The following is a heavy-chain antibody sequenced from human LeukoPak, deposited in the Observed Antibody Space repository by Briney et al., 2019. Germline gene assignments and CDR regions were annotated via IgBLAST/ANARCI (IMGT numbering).Heavy chain of an antibody. Sequence: SVKVSCKASGGTFSSYAISWVRQARGQGLEWMGGIIPIFGTANYAQKFQGRVTITADKSTSTAYMELSSLRSEDTAVYYCARDPEYYGSGSSWGQGTLVTVSS. CDR1: GGTFSSYA. CDR2: IIPIFGTA. J-gene: IGHJ5*02. CDR3: ARDPEYYGSGSS. V-gene: IGHV1-69*06. D-gene: IGHD3-10*01.